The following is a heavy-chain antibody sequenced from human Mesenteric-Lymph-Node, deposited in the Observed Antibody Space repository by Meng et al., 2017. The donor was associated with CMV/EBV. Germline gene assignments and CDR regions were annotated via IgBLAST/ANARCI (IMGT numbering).Heavy chain of an antibody. Sequence: GESLKISCKGSGYSFTSYCIGWVRQMPGKGLEWMGIIYPGDSDTRYSPSFQGQVTISADKSISTAYLQWSSLKASDTAMYYCARHRDTAMANYYYYGMDVWGQGTTVTVSS. CDR2: IYPGDSDT. CDR1: GYSFTSYC. J-gene: IGHJ6*02. D-gene: IGHD5-18*01. CDR3: ARHRDTAMANYYYYGMDV. V-gene: IGHV5-51*01.